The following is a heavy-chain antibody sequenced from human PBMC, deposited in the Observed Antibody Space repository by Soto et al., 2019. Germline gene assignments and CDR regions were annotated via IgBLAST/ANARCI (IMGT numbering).Heavy chain of an antibody. D-gene: IGHD3-9*01. CDR2: TFYRSTWYN. CDR3: ARESDVWFFDS. Sequence: TLSLTCVISGDSVTSNSAAWNWIRQSPSRGLEWLGRTFYRSTWYNEYALSVKSRITIISDIAKNQISLHLKSVSPEDAARYYCARESDVWFFDSWGQGTLVTVSS. V-gene: IGHV6-1*01. J-gene: IGHJ4*02. CDR1: GDSVTSNSAA.